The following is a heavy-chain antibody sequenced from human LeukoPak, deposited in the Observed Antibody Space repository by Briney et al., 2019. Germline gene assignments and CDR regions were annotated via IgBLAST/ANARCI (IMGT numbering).Heavy chain of an antibody. D-gene: IGHD5-12*01. V-gene: IGHV1-24*01. CDR2: FYPEDGET. CDR3: ATDRAWLRRSGYYYYGMDV. Sequence: ASVKVSCNVSGYTLTELSMHWVRQAPGKGLEWMGGFYPEDGETIYAQKFQGRVTMTENTSTYTAYMQLSSLRSEDTAVYYCATDRAWLRRSGYYYYGMDVWGQGATVTVSS. CDR1: GYTLTELS. J-gene: IGHJ6*02.